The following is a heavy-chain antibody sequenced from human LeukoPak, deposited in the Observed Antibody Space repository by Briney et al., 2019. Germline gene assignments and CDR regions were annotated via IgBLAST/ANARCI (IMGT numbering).Heavy chain of an antibody. CDR2: INPNSGDT. D-gene: IGHD4-17*01. CDR3: AIVGEALDY. J-gene: IGHJ4*02. V-gene: IGHV1-2*02. CDR1: GYTFTGYN. Sequence: ASVKVSGKASGYTFTGYNMHWVRQVPGQGLEWMGWINPNSGDTNYAQNFQGRVTMTRDTSISTAYMELNRLRSDDTAVYYCAIVGEALDYWGQGTLVTVSS.